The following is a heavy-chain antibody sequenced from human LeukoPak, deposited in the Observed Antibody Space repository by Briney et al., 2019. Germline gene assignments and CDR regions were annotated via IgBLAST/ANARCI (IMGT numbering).Heavy chain of an antibody. V-gene: IGHV4-39*07. J-gene: IGHJ3*01. CDR2: IYYSGST. CDR3: ARDRYGS. CDR1: GGSISSSSYY. D-gene: IGHD3-16*02. Sequence: ASETLSLTCTVSGGSISSSSYYWGWIRQPPGKGLEWIGSIYYSGSTYYNPSLKSRVTISVDTSKNQFSLKLSSVTAADTAVYYCARDRYGSWGQGTMVTVSS.